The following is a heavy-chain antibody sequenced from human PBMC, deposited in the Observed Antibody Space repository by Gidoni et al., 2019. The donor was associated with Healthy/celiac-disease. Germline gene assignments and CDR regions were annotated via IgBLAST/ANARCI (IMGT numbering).Heavy chain of an antibody. J-gene: IGHJ6*02. CDR2: INSDGSST. CDR1: GFTFSSYW. CDR3: ARIRYSSGWYPYYGMDV. V-gene: IGHV3-74*01. D-gene: IGHD6-19*01. Sequence: EVQLVESGGGLVQPGGSLRLSCAASGFTFSSYWMHWVRQAPGKGLVWVSRINSDGSSTSYADSVKGRFTISRDNAKNTLYLQMNSLRAEDTAVYYCARIRYSSGWYPYYGMDVWGQGTTVTVSS.